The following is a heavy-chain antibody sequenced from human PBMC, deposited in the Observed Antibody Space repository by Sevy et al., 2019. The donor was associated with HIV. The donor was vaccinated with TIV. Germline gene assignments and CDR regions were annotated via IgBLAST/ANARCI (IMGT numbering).Heavy chain of an antibody. V-gene: IGHV3-7*01. J-gene: IGHJ4*02. CDR1: GFSLNIYW. Sequence: GGSLRLSCAASGFSLNIYWMSWVRQAPVKGLEWVANIKQDGSVKYYVDSVKGRFTISRDNARNLLYLQMNSLRAEDTALYYCVRAIAADGSFWGQGTLVTVSS. D-gene: IGHD6-13*01. CDR3: VRAIAADGSF. CDR2: IKQDGSVK.